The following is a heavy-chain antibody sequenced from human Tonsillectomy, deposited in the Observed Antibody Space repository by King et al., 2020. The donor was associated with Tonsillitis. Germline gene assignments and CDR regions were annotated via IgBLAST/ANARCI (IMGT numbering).Heavy chain of an antibody. CDR2: INPNSGGT. CDR1: GYTFTGYY. CDR3: ARTHYDFWSGQSFDP. V-gene: IGHV1-2*02. Sequence: VQLVQSGAEVKKPGASVKVSCKASGYTFTGYYMHWVRQAPGQGLEGMGWINPNSGGTNYAQKFQGRVTMTRDTSISTAYMELSRLRSDDTAVYYCARTHYDFWSGQSFDPWGQGTLVTVSS. D-gene: IGHD3-3*01. J-gene: IGHJ5*02.